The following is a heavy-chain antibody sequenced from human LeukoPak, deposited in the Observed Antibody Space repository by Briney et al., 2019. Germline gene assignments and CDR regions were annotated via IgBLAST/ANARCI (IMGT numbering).Heavy chain of an antibody. CDR1: GYTFTGYY. V-gene: IGHV1-2*02. CDR2: INPNSGGT. D-gene: IGHD2-2*01. J-gene: IGHJ5*02. Sequence: ASVKVSCKASGYTFTGYYMHWVRQAPGQGLEWMGWINPNSGGTNYAQKFQGRVTMTRDTSISTAYMELSRLRSDDTAVYYCARELVVPAAPGEFGPWGQGTLVTVSS. CDR3: ARELVVPAAPGEFGP.